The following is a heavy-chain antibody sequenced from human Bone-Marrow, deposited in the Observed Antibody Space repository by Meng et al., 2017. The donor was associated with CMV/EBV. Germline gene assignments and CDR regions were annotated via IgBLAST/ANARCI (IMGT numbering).Heavy chain of an antibody. D-gene: IGHD3-16*01. Sequence: ASVKVSCKASGYTFSSYDINWVRQATGQGLEWMGWMNPYTGNTGYAQKFQGRVTMTRNTSISTAYMELSSLKSEDTAMYYCARRGGAGWGPKEPHYWGQGALVTSSS. V-gene: IGHV1-8*01. CDR1: GYTFSSYD. CDR3: ARRGGAGWGPKEPHY. J-gene: IGHJ4*02. CDR2: MNPYTGNT.